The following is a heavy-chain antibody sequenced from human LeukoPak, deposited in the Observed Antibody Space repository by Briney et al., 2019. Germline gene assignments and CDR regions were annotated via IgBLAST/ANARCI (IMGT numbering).Heavy chain of an antibody. CDR2: IYTSGST. CDR1: GGSISSYY. V-gene: IGHV4-4*07. J-gene: IGHJ3*02. D-gene: IGHD2-21*01. CDR3: ARGALAYCGGVCHDAFDI. Sequence: SETLSLTCTVSGGSISSYYWSWIRQPARKGLEWIGRIYTSGSTNYNPSLKSRVTMSVDTSKNQFSLKLSSVTAADTAVYYCARGALAYCGGVCHDAFDIWGQGTMVTVSS.